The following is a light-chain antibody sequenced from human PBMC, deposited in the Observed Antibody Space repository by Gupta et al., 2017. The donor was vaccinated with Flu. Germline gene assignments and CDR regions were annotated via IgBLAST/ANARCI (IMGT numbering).Light chain of an antibody. J-gene: IGLJ2*01. CDR1: NIGSRN. Sequence: SYHLTQPSSVSVALGQTARITCGGDNIGSRNVHWYQLRPGQAPVLVIYRDNKRPSDIPGRFSGSNSGDRATLTISTAEVGDEADYYCQIWDYNTVVFGGGTKLTVL. CDR2: RDN. CDR3: QIWDYNTVV. V-gene: IGLV3-9*01.